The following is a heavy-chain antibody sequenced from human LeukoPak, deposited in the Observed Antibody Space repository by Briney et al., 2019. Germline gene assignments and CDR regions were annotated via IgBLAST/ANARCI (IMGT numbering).Heavy chain of an antibody. CDR1: GYTLTELS. V-gene: IGHV1-18*01. CDR3: ARARAVAGTIAPGDY. CDR2: ISAYNGNT. D-gene: IGHD6-19*01. J-gene: IGHJ4*02. Sequence: ASVKVSCKVSGYTLTELSMHWVRQAPGKGLEWMGWISAYNGNTNYAQKLQGRVTMTTDTSTSTAYMELRSLRSDDTAVYYCARARAVAGTIAPGDYWGQGTLVTVSS.